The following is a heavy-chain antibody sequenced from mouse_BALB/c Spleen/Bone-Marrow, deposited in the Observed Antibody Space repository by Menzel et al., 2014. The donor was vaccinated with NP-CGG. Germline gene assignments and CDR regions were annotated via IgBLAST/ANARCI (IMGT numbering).Heavy chain of an antibody. CDR1: GDSITSGY. J-gene: IGHJ2*01. V-gene: IGHV3-8*02. Sequence: EVKLMGSGPSLVTPSQTLSLTCSVTGDSITSGYWNWIRKFPGNKLEYMGYISYSGSTYYSPSLKSRISITRDTSKNXYYLQLNSVTTEDTATYYCATYDGYYIDYWGPSTTLTVSS. CDR2: ISYSGST. D-gene: IGHD2-3*01. CDR3: ATYDGYYIDY.